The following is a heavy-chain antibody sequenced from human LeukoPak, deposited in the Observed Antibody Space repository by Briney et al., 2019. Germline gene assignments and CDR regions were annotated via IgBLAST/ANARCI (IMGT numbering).Heavy chain of an antibody. CDR2: FYDSETT. Sequence: PSETLSLTCSVSGGSISSRSYYGEWIRQSPGKGPEWIGSFYDSETTYYNPSLKSRVTISADTSKNQFSLQLRSVTAADTAVYYCARLDYGVDFRPVSGLDVWGQGTTVIVSS. CDR3: ARLDYGVDFRPVSGLDV. D-gene: IGHD4/OR15-4a*01. J-gene: IGHJ6*02. V-gene: IGHV4-39*01. CDR1: GGSISSRSYY.